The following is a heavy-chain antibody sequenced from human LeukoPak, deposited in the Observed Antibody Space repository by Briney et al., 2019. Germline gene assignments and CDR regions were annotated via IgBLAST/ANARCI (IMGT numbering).Heavy chain of an antibody. CDR2: IIPIFGTA. CDR3: ARGDLGSSVPLDY. CDR1: GGTFSTYA. V-gene: IGHV1-69*06. Sequence: SVKVSCKASGGTFSTYAISWVRQAPGQGLEWMGGIIPIFGTANYAQKFQGRVTITADKSTSTAYMELSSLRSEDTAVYYCARGDLGSSVPLDYWGQGTLVTVSS. D-gene: IGHD6-6*01. J-gene: IGHJ4*02.